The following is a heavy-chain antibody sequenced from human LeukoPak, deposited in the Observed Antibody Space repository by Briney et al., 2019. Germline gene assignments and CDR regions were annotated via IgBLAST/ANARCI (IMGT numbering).Heavy chain of an antibody. CDR3: ARGYSSSWYWFDP. CDR1: GFTFSSYA. CDR2: ISGSGGST. J-gene: IGHJ5*02. Sequence: AGSLRLSCAASGFTFSSYAMSWVRQAPGQGLEWVSAISGSGGSTYYADSVKGRFTISRDNSKNTLYLQMNSLRAEDTAVYYCARGYSSSWYWFDPWGQGTLVTVSS. D-gene: IGHD6-13*01. V-gene: IGHV3-23*01.